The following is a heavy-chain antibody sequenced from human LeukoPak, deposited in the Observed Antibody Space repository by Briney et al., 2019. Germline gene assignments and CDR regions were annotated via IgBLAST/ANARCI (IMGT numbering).Heavy chain of an antibody. CDR1: GYTFTGYY. CDR3: ARDRDFGVVIIKDY. J-gene: IGHJ4*02. D-gene: IGHD3-3*01. Sequence: GASVKVSCKASGYTFTGYYMHWVRQAPGQGLEWIGRINPNSGGTNYAQKFQGRVTMTRDTSISTAYMELSRLRSDDTAVYYCARDRDFGVVIIKDYWGQGTLVTVSS. V-gene: IGHV1-2*06. CDR2: INPNSGGT.